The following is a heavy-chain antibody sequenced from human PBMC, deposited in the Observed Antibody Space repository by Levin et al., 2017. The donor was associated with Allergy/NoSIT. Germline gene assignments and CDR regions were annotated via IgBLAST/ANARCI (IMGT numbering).Heavy chain of an antibody. D-gene: IGHD3-3*01. J-gene: IGHJ6*02. V-gene: IGHV1-8*01. CDR3: ARGGLEWLKWSYYYYGMDV. CDR1: GYTFTSYD. Sequence: ASVKVSCKASGYTFTSYDINWVRQATGQGLEWMGWMNPNSGNTGYAQKFQGRVTMTRNTSISTAYMELSSLRSEDTAVYYCARGGLEWLKWSYYYYGMDVWGQGTTVTVSS. CDR2: MNPNSGNT.